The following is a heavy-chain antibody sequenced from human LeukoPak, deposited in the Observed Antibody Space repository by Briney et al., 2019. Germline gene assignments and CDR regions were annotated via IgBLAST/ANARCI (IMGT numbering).Heavy chain of an antibody. V-gene: IGHV3-7*03. Sequence: HPGGSLRLSCAASGFTFSNYWMSWVRRAPGKELEWVANIKQDGSEIYYVDSVKGRFTISRDNAKNSLYLQMNSLRAEDTAVYYCVRDKLTGASRLDYWGQGTLLTVSS. J-gene: IGHJ4*02. CDR2: IKQDGSEI. D-gene: IGHD7-27*01. CDR1: GFTFSNYW. CDR3: VRDKLTGASRLDY.